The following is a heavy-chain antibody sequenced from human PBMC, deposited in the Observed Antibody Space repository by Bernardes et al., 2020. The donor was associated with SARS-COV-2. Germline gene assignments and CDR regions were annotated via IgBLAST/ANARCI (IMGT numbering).Heavy chain of an antibody. D-gene: IGHD2-8*02. V-gene: IGHV3-74*01. Sequence: GRSLRLSYATSGFTFWSTWMRWVRQAQGKGLVWVSRSNTTGSTPSYAASVKRRFTISRDNAKTALYLQMNSLGADDTAGYYCGRNLGEDTYGYWGNWGQGALVEVCS. CDR1: GFTFWSTW. J-gene: IGHJ4*02. CDR3: GRNLGEDTYGYWGN. CDR2: SNTTGSTP.